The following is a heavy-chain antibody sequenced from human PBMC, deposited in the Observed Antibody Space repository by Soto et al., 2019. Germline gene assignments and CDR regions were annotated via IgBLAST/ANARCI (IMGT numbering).Heavy chain of an antibody. CDR2: ISAYNGNT. CDR1: GYTFTSYG. V-gene: IGHV1-18*01. Sequence: ASVKVSCKASGYTFTSYGISWVRQAPGQGLEWMGWISAYNGNTNYAQKLQGRVTMTTDTSTSTAYMELRSLRSDDTAVYYCARDQSPGRTYYDILTGRYYCYYGMDVWGQGTTVTVSS. J-gene: IGHJ6*02. D-gene: IGHD3-9*01. CDR3: ARDQSPGRTYYDILTGRYYCYYGMDV.